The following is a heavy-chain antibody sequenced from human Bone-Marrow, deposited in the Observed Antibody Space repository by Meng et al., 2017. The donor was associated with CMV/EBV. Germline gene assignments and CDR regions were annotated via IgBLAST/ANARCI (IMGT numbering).Heavy chain of an antibody. CDR2: IYSGGST. CDR3: ARSIKLMVYAD. D-gene: IGHD2-8*01. CDR1: GFTFSSYW. V-gene: IGHV3-53*01. Sequence: GASLKISCAASGFTFSSYWMSWVRQAPGKGLEWVSVIYSGGSTYYADSVKGRFTISRDNSKNTLYLQMNSLRAEDTAVNYCARSIKLMVYADWGQGTLVSVAS. J-gene: IGHJ4*02.